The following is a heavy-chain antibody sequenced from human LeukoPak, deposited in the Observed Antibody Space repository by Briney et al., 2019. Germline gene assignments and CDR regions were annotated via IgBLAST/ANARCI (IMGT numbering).Heavy chain of an antibody. J-gene: IGHJ3*02. CDR1: GYTFTAHY. CDR3: AIESAFDI. Sequence: ASVKVSCKASGYTFTAHYMHWVRQAPGQGLEWMGWINPNSGNTGYAQKFQGRVTMTRNTSISTAYMELSSLRSEDTAVYYCAIESAFDIWGQGTMVTVSS. V-gene: IGHV1-8*02. CDR2: INPNSGNT.